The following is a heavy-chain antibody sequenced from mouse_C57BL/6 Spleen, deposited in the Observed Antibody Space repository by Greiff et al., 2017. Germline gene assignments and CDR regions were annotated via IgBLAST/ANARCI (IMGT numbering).Heavy chain of an antibody. J-gene: IGHJ3*01. CDR3: ARGEGFAY. Sequence: VQLQQSGPELVKPGASVKISCKASGYTFTDYYMNWVKQSHGKSLEWIGDINPNNGGTSYKQKFKGKATLTVAKSSSTAYMELRSLTSEDSAVYYCARGEGFAYWGQGTLVTVSA. CDR1: GYTFTDYY. CDR2: INPNNGGT. V-gene: IGHV1-26*01.